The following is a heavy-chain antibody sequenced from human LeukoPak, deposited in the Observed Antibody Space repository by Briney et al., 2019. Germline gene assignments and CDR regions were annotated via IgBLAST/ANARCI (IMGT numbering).Heavy chain of an antibody. D-gene: IGHD6-13*01. V-gene: IGHV3-48*01. J-gene: IGHJ6*02. CDR3: ARDRIAAAGLDVSYYGMDV. Sequence: GGSLRLSCAASGFTFSSYSMNWVRQAPGKGLEWVSYISSSSSTIYYADSVKGRFTISRDNAKSSLYLRMNSLRAEDTAVYYCARDRIAAAGLDVSYYGMDVWGQGTTVTVSS. CDR1: GFTFSSYS. CDR2: ISSSSSTI.